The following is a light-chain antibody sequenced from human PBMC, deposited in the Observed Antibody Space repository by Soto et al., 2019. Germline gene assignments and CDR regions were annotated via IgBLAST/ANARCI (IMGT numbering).Light chain of an antibody. V-gene: IGKV1-39*01. J-gene: IGKJ1*01. CDR3: QQSYSTLTWT. CDR1: QSISTY. CDR2: AAS. Sequence: DIQMTQSPSSLSASIGDRVSITCRASQSISTYLHWYQQKPGKAPKLLIYAASSLRSGVPSRFSGSGSGTDFTLTISSLQPEDFATYYCQQSYSTLTWTFGQGTMVEIK.